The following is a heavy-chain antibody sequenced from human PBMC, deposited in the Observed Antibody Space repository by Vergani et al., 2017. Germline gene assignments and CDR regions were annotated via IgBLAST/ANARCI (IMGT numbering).Heavy chain of an antibody. D-gene: IGHD6-6*01. J-gene: IGHJ6*03. CDR3: AREYSSSSRFYYYYMDV. CDR1: GYSISSGYY. Sequence: QVQLQESGPGLVKPSETLSLTCTVSGYSISSGYYWGWIRQPPGKGLEWIGSIYHSGSTYYNPSLKSRVTISVDTSKNQFSLKLSSVTAADTAVYYCAREYSSSSRFYYYYMDVWGKGTTVTVSS. V-gene: IGHV4-38-2*02. CDR2: IYHSGST.